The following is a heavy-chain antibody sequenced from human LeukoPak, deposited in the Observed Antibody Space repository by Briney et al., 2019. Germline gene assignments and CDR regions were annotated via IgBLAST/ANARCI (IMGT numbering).Heavy chain of an antibody. Sequence: SQTLSLTCAVSGGSITSGNYYWSWIRQPPGKGLEWIGYIFYTGSTNYSPSLKSRVSISVDTFKNQFSLKLSSVTAADTAVYYCARKYPDHWFDPWGQGTLVTVSS. V-gene: IGHV4-30-4*01. CDR3: ARKYPDHWFDP. CDR1: GGSITSGNYY. CDR2: IFYTGST. D-gene: IGHD6-6*01. J-gene: IGHJ5*02.